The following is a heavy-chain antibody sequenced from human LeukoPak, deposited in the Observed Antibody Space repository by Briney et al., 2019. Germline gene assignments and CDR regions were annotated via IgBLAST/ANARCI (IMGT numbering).Heavy chain of an antibody. Sequence: SETLSLTCTVSGGSISSSSYYWGWIRQPPGKGLEWIGYIYYSGSTNYNPSLKSRATMSVDTSKNQFSLKLSSVTAADTAVYYCARGTSAWTGPGAFDIWGQGTMVTVSS. J-gene: IGHJ3*02. D-gene: IGHD3/OR15-3a*01. CDR2: IYYSGST. CDR1: GGSISSSSYY. CDR3: ARGTSAWTGPGAFDI. V-gene: IGHV4-61*05.